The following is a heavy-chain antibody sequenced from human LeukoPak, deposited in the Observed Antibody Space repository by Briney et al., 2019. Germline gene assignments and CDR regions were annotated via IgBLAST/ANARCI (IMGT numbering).Heavy chain of an antibody. CDR3: ARIYAAVYYYYYYYMDV. D-gene: IGHD3-16*01. Sequence: SETLSLTCSVSGGSISSSSYYWDWIRQPPGKGLEWIGEINHSGSTNYNPSLKSRVTISVDTSKNQFPLKLSSVTAADTAVYYCARIYAAVYYYYYYYMDVWGKGTTVTISS. CDR2: INHSGST. J-gene: IGHJ6*03. V-gene: IGHV4-39*06. CDR1: GGSISSSSYY.